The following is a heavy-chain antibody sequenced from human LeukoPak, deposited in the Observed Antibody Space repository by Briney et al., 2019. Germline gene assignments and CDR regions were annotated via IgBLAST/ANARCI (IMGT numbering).Heavy chain of an antibody. Sequence: GGSLRLSCAASGVTFSTYAMHWVRQAPGKGLEWVSSISGSGGSTYYADSVKGRFTISRDNSKNTLYLQMNSLRAEDTAVYYCTKSYYSSRAHYYYYYYMDVWGKGTTVTISS. CDR1: GVTFSTYA. J-gene: IGHJ6*03. V-gene: IGHV3-23*01. CDR2: ISGSGGST. D-gene: IGHD6-13*01. CDR3: TKSYYSSRAHYYYYYYMDV.